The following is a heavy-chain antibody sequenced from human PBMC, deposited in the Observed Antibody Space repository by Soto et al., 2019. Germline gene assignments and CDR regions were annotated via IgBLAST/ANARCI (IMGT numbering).Heavy chain of an antibody. J-gene: IGHJ4*02. Sequence: QVQLVQSGAEVKKPGASVKVSCKASGYTFTTYPMHWVRQTPGQRLEWMGWINVGNGKTTYSQKFQGRVTITRDTSASTVYMELSSLTSEDTAVYSCARDDNMAGEDYWGQGTLVTVSS. V-gene: IGHV1-3*01. CDR2: INVGNGKT. D-gene: IGHD3-10*01. CDR3: ARDDNMAGEDY. CDR1: GYTFTTYP.